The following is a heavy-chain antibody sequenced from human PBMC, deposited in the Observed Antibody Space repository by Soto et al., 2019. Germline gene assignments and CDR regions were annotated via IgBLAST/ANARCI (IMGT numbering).Heavy chain of an antibody. J-gene: IGHJ6*02. CDR2: MNPNTGNS. CDR3: AREGDGTVYDSVSYYFYGMDG. CDR1: SACLPISD. V-gene: IGHV1-8*01. D-gene: IGHD5-12*01. Sequence: KVCCTGSSACLPISDINLVRQEPGPGVEWMGWMNPNTGNSGFAQKFQGRVTMTSDTSISTAYMELSSLRSEDSAVYYCAREGDGTVYDSVSYYFYGMDGWGHGITVTVS.